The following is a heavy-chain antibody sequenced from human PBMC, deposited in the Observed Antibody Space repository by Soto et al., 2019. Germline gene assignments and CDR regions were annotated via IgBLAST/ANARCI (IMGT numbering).Heavy chain of an antibody. CDR3: ATYSSLDY. J-gene: IGHJ4*02. CDR1: GFTVSNNY. D-gene: IGHD6-13*01. CDR2: IYSGGST. V-gene: IGHV3-53*02. Sequence: EVQLVETGGGLIQPGGSLRLSCAASGFTVSNNYMSWVRQAPGKGLEWVSLIYSGGSTYYADSVKGRFTISRDNSKNTLYLQMNSLRAEDTAVYSWATYSSLDYWGQGTLVTVSS.